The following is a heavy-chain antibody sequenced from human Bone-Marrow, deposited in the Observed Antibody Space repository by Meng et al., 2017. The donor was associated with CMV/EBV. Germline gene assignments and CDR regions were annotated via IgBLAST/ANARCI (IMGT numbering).Heavy chain of an antibody. V-gene: IGHV4-59*01. Sequence: SETLSLTCTVSGGSISSYYWNWIRQPPGKGLEWIGYIYYSGSSKYNPSLKSRVSISIDMSKNQFSLKLSSVTAADTAVYYCARGYCSSTSCSDAFDIWGQGTMVTVSS. CDR2: IYYSGSS. D-gene: IGHD2-2*01. CDR1: GGSISSYY. CDR3: ARGYCSSTSCSDAFDI. J-gene: IGHJ3*02.